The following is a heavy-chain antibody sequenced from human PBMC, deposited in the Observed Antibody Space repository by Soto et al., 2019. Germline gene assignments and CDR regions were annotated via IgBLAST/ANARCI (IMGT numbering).Heavy chain of an antibody. Sequence: QVQLQESGPGLVKPSQTLSLTCTVSGGSISSGGYYWSWIRQHPGKGLEWIGYIYYNGDTYYNPSLKSRVSISIDTSKNQFSLWLTSVSAADTAVYYCARSHRDNWGSPDYFDYWGQGTLVTVSS. D-gene: IGHD7-27*01. CDR1: GGSISSGGYY. CDR2: IYYNGDT. CDR3: ARSHRDNWGSPDYFDY. V-gene: IGHV4-31*03. J-gene: IGHJ4*02.